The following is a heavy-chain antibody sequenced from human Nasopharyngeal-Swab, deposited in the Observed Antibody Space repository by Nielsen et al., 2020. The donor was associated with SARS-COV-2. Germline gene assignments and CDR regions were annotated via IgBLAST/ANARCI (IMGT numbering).Heavy chain of an antibody. D-gene: IGHD2/OR15-2a*01. V-gene: IGHV4-59*08. J-gene: IGHJ6*03. Sequence: ESLKISCTVSGDSMITHSRIWIRQPPGKGLEWIGYIYYNGRTNYTPSLKSRVTVSLDTSRNQFSLKLDSVTAADTATYYCARQNVLKHLEWTSTFYSYRIDVWGKGTTVTVSS. CDR2: IYYNGRT. CDR1: GDSMITHS. CDR3: ARQNVLKHLEWTSTFYSYRIDV.